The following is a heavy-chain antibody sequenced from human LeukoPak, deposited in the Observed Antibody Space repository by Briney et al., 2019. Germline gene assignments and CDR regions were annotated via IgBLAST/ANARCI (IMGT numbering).Heavy chain of an antibody. V-gene: IGHV3-21*01. J-gene: IGHJ4*02. Sequence: SGGSLRLSCAASAFTFSTYSMNWVRQVPGKGLEWVSSISSSSSYIYYADSVKGRFTISRDDAKNSLYLQMNSLRAEDTAVYYCAREVSRGYTLHFDCWGQGTLVTVSS. CDR3: AREVSRGYTLHFDC. CDR1: AFTFSTYS. CDR2: ISSSSSYI. D-gene: IGHD5-12*01.